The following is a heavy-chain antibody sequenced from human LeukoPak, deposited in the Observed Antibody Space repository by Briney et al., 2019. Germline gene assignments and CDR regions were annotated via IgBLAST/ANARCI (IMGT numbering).Heavy chain of an antibody. CDR3: ARYQSRLRFLEWLSNFDY. D-gene: IGHD3-3*01. CDR2: IYYSGST. CDR1: GGSTSSGDYY. J-gene: IGHJ4*02. Sequence: SQTLSLTCTVSGGSTSSGDYYWSWIRQPPGKGLEWIGYIYYSGSTYYNPSLKSRVTISVDTSKNQFSLKLSSVTAADTAVYYCARYQSRLRFLEWLSNFDYWGQGSLVTVSS. V-gene: IGHV4-30-4*08.